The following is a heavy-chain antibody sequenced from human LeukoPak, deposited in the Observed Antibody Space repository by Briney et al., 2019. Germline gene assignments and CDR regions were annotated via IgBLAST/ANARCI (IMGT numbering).Heavy chain of an antibody. D-gene: IGHD2-15*01. CDR2: ISSSSSYI. J-gene: IGHJ3*02. Sequence: GGSPRLSCAASGFTFSSYSMNWVRQAPGKGLEWVSSISSSSSYIYYADSVKGRFTISRDNAKNSLYLQMNSLRAEDTAVYYCARDLGYCSGGSCFAVPTERDAFDIWGQGTMVTVSS. CDR3: ARDLGYCSGGSCFAVPTERDAFDI. V-gene: IGHV3-21*01. CDR1: GFTFSSYS.